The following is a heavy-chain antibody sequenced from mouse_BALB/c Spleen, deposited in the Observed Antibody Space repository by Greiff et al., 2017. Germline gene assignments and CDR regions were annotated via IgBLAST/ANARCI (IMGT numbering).Heavy chain of an antibody. D-gene: IGHD1-1*01. CDR1: GFTFSSYT. V-gene: IGHV5-6-4*01. J-gene: IGHJ4*01. CDR2: ISSGGSYT. CDR3: TRDGIITTVDYYAMDY. Sequence: EVHLVESGGGLVKPGGSLKLSCAASGFTFSSYTMSWVRQTPEKRLEWVATISSGGSYTYYPDSVKGRFTISRDNAKNTLYLQMSSLKSEDTAMYYCTRDGIITTVDYYAMDYWGQGTSVTVSS.